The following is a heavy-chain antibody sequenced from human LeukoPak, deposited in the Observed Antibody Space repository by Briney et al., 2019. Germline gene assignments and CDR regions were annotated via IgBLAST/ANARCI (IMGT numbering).Heavy chain of an antibody. Sequence: PGGSLRLSCAASGFTFSSYAMSWVRQAPGKGLEWVSAISGSGNSTYYADSVKGRFTISRDNSKNTLYLQMNSLRAEDTAVYYCARDGQLAQRGDYWGQGTLVTVSS. V-gene: IGHV3-23*01. CDR1: GFTFSSYA. J-gene: IGHJ4*02. D-gene: IGHD6-6*01. CDR3: ARDGQLAQRGDY. CDR2: ISGSGNST.